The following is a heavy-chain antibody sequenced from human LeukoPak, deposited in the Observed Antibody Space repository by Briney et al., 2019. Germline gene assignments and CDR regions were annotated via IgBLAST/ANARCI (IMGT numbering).Heavy chain of an antibody. CDR1: GGSISSGFYY. Sequence: PSETPSLTCTVSGGSISSGFYYWSWIRQPAGKGLEWIGRIYTSGSTNYNPSLKSRISISVDTSKNQFSLKLTSVTAADTAVYYCAREHPRGEVDDFDYWGQGTLVTVSS. CDR3: AREHPRGEVDDFDY. D-gene: IGHD3-16*01. J-gene: IGHJ4*02. V-gene: IGHV4-61*02. CDR2: IYTSGST.